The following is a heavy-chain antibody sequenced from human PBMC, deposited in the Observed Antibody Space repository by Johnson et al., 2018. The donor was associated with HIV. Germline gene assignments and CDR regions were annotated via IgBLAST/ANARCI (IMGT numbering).Heavy chain of an antibody. CDR3: ARDRGYSGYDWGAFDI. V-gene: IGHV3-30*04. CDR1: GFTFSSYA. D-gene: IGHD5-12*01. J-gene: IGHJ3*02. Sequence: QVQLVESEGGVVQPGRSLRLSCAASGFTFSSYAMHWVRQAPGKGLEWVAVIRYDGSNKYYADSVKGRFTISRDNAKNSLYLQMNSLRAEDTALYFCARDRGYSGYDWGAFDIWGQGTMVTVSS. CDR2: IRYDGSNK.